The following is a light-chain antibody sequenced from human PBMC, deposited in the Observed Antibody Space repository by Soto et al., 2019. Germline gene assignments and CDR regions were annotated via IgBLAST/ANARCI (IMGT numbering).Light chain of an antibody. Sequence: EIKLTQSPATLSLSPGERATLSCRASQSVSNYLVWYQQKPGQPPRHLIYDASKRATGIPARFSGSGSGTDFTLTSSSLEPEDFAFYYCQQRSDWPYTFGQGTTLEIK. J-gene: IGKJ2*01. V-gene: IGKV3-11*01. CDR3: QQRSDWPYT. CDR2: DAS. CDR1: QSVSNY.